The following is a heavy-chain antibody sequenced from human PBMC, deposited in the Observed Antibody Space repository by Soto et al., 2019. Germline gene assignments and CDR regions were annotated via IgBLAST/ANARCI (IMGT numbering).Heavy chain of an antibody. Sequence: GGSLRLSCAASGFTFSSYAMHWVRQAPGKGLEWVAVISYDGSNKYYADSVKGRFTISRDNSKNTLYLQMNSLRAEDTAVYYCARDRQLSYYYYYGMDVWGQGTTVTVSS. D-gene: IGHD6-6*01. V-gene: IGHV3-30-3*01. CDR1: GFTFSSYA. J-gene: IGHJ6*02. CDR3: ARDRQLSYYYYYGMDV. CDR2: ISYDGSNK.